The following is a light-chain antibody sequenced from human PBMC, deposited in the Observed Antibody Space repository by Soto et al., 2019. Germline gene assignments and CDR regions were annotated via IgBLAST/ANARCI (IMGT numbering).Light chain of an antibody. CDR2: GNS. CDR3: QSYDSSLSGAV. J-gene: IGLJ7*01. Sequence: QSVLTQPPSGSGAPGQRVTISCTGSRSNIGAGYDVHWYQQLPGTAPKLLIYGNSNRPSGVPDRFSGSKSGTSASLAITGLQAEDEADYYCQSYDSSLSGAVFGGGTQLTVL. V-gene: IGLV1-40*01. CDR1: RSNIGAGYD.